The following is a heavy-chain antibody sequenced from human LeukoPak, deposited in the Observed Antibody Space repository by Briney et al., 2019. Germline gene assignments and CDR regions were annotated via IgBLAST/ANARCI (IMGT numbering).Heavy chain of an antibody. CDR3: ARGGIGYCTSSSCYFDY. Sequence: SQTLSLTCAISGDSVSSAAWNWIRQSPSRGLEWLGRTYYRSKWYNDYAVSVKSRITINPDTSRNQFSLQLNSVTPEDTAVYYCARGGIGYCTSSSCYFDYWGQGTLVTVSS. V-gene: IGHV6-1*01. CDR2: TYYRSKWYN. CDR1: GDSVSSAA. D-gene: IGHD2-2*01. J-gene: IGHJ4*02.